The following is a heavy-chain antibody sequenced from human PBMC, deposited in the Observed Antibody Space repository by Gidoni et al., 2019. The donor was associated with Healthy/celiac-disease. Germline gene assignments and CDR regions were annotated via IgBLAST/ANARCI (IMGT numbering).Heavy chain of an antibody. CDR2: IYTSGST. CDR3: ARDLWRPRVQGQLPRATNWFDP. D-gene: IGHD2-2*01. CDR1: GGSISSGSYY. Sequence: QVQLQESGPGLVKPSQTLSLTCTVSGGSISSGSYYCSWIRQPAGKGLEWLGRIYTSGSTNYNPSLKSRVTISVDTSKNQFSLKLSSVTAADTAVYYCARDLWRPRVQGQLPRATNWFDPWGQGTLVTVSS. J-gene: IGHJ5*02. V-gene: IGHV4-61*02.